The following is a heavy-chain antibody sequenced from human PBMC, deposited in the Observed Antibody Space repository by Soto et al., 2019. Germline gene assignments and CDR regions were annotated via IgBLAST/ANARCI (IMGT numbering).Heavy chain of an antibody. V-gene: IGHV3-15*07. D-gene: IGHD3-3*01. J-gene: IGHJ6*02. CDR3: TTLSITIFGVVLMDV. CDR2: IKSKTDGGTT. Sequence: GESLSLSCAASGFTFSNAWTNWVRQAPGKGLEWVGRIKSKTDGGTTDYAAPVKGRFTISRDDSKNTLYLQMNSLKTEDTAVYYCTTLSITIFGVVLMDVWGQGTTVTVSS. CDR1: GFTFSNAW.